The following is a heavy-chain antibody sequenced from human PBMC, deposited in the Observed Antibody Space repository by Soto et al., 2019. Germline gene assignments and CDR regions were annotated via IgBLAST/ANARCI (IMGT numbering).Heavy chain of an antibody. V-gene: IGHV4-61*08. CDR2: ISYSGST. J-gene: IGHJ4*02. CDR3: ARVTFLIVGSVFSTPFDF. Sequence: PSETLSLTCTVAGASVSSGGFSWSWIRQPPGEGLEWIGSISYSGSTTYYPSLRSRVTISVDTSKNQFSLRLNSVTAADTAIYFCARVTFLIVGSVFSTPFDFWGQGTLVTVSS. CDR1: GASVSSGGFS. D-gene: IGHD1-26*01.